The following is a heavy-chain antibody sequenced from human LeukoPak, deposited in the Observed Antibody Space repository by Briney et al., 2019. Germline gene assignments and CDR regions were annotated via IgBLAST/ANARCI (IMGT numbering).Heavy chain of an antibody. Sequence: SETLSLTCAVYGGSFSGYYWSWIRQPPGKGLEWIGEINHSGSTNYNPSLKGRVTISVDTSKNQFSLKLSSVTAADTAVYYCARASPGSGIVVVPAAVAFDYWGQGTLVTVSS. D-gene: IGHD2-2*01. CDR3: ARASPGSGIVVVPAAVAFDY. CDR2: INHSGST. CDR1: GGSFSGYY. V-gene: IGHV4-34*01. J-gene: IGHJ4*02.